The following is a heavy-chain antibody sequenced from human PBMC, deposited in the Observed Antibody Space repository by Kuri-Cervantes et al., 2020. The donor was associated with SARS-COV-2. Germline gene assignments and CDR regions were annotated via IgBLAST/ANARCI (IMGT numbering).Heavy chain of an antibody. V-gene: IGHV1-24*01. D-gene: IGHD4-11*01. J-gene: IGHJ6*03. CDR3: ARDLLAAGLQKGGYYYYYMDV. CDR2: FDPEDGET. CDR1: GYTLTELS. Sequence: ASVKVSCKVSGYTLTELSMHWVRQAPGKGLEWMGGFDPEDGETIYAQKFQGRVTMTEDTSTDTAYMELSSLRSEDTAVYYCARDLLAAGLQKGGYYYYYMDVWGKGSTVTVSS.